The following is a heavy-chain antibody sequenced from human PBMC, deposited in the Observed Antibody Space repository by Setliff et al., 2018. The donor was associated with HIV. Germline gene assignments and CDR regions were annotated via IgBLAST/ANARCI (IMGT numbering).Heavy chain of an antibody. CDR1: GFTFSDYN. J-gene: IGHJ4*02. CDR2: IWIDGNRK. Sequence: PGGSLRLSCAASGFTFSDYNIYWVRQSPAKGLEWVALIWIDGNRKEYADSVKGRFTISRDNSKNTVYLQMSTLRAEDTAIYSCATLARFAPAHWSQGTQVTVSS. V-gene: IGHV3-33*08. CDR3: ATLARFAPAH.